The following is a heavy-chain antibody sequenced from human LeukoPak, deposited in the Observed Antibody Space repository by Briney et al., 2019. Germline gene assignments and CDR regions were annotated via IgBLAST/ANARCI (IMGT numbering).Heavy chain of an antibody. CDR3: LRDLNWSLDQ. J-gene: IGHJ4*02. CDR2: ISWNSGSI. Sequence: GGSLRLSCAASGFTFDDYAMHWVRQAPGKGLEWVSGISWNSGSIGYADSVKGRFTISRDNAKNTLYLQMNSLRAEDTAVYYCLRDLNWSLDQWGQGTLVTVSS. D-gene: IGHD1-20*01. CDR1: GFTFDDYA. V-gene: IGHV3-9*01.